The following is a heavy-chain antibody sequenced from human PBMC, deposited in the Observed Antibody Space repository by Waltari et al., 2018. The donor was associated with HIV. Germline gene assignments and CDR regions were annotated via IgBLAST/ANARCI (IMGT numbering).Heavy chain of an antibody. Sequence: EVQLLESGGGLVQPGGSLRLSCAASGFTFSSYAMSWVRQAPGKGLEWVSAISGSGGSTYYADSVKGRFTISRDNSKNTLYLQMNSLRAEDTAVYYCAKDLLDDYGDYEGNYGMDVWGQGTTVTVSS. J-gene: IGHJ6*02. CDR2: ISGSGGST. CDR3: AKDLLDDYGDYEGNYGMDV. CDR1: GFTFSSYA. D-gene: IGHD4-17*01. V-gene: IGHV3-23*01.